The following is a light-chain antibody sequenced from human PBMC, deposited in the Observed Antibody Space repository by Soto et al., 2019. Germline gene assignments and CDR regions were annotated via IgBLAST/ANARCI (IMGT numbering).Light chain of an antibody. CDR2: EVI. V-gene: IGLV2-8*01. CDR1: SSDVGDYNY. CDR3: SSNAGSNNLV. Sequence: QSVLTQPPSASGTPGQSVTIPCTGTSSDVGDYNYVSWYQQHPGKAPKLMIYEVIRRPSGVPDRFSGSKSGNTASLTVSGLQAEDEADYYCSSNAGSNNLVFGGGTKLTVL. J-gene: IGLJ2*01.